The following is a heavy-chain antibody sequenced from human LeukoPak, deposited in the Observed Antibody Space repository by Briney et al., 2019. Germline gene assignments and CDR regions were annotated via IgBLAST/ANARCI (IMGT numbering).Heavy chain of an antibody. CDR3: AKYRWEAHFDY. D-gene: IGHD1-26*01. CDR2: ISGSGGST. V-gene: IGHV3-23*01. CDR1: GFTVSSYA. Sequence: GASLRLSCAASGFTVSSYAMSWVRQAQGKGLEWVSAISGSGGSTYYADSVKGRFTISRDNSKNTLYLQMNSLRAEDTAVYYCAKYRWEAHFDYWGQGTLVTVSS. J-gene: IGHJ4*02.